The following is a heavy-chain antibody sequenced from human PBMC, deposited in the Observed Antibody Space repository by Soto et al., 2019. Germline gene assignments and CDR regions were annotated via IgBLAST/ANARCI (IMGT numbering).Heavy chain of an antibody. CDR1: GGSISSYY. J-gene: IGHJ4*02. D-gene: IGHD3-22*01. CDR2: IYHSGST. V-gene: IGHV4-59*12. CDR3: ARGNTYYYDSSGYYTGYYFDY. Sequence: SETLSLTCTVSGGSISSYYWSWIRQPPGKGLEWIGYIYHSGSTYYNPSLKSRVTISVDRSKNQFSLKLSSVTAADTAVYYCARGNTYYYDSSGYYTGYYFDYWGQGTLVTVSS.